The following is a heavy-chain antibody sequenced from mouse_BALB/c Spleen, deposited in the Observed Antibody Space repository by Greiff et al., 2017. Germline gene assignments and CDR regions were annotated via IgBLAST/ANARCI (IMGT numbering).Heavy chain of an antibody. CDR3: LYAMDY. CDR2: ISSGGGST. Sequence: DVKLVESGGGLVKPGGSLKLSCAASGFAFSSYDMSWVRQTPEKRLEWVAYISSGGGSTYYPDTVKGRFTISRDNAKNTLYLQMSSLKSEDTAMYYCLYAMDYWDQGTSVTVSS. V-gene: IGHV5-12-1*01. J-gene: IGHJ4*01. CDR1: GFAFSSYD.